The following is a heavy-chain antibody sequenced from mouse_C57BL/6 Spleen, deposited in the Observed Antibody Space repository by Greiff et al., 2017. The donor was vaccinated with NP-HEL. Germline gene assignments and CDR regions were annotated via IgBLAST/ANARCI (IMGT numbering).Heavy chain of an antibody. J-gene: IGHJ3*01. Sequence: EVQLQQSGPELVKPGASVKISCKASGYSFTGYYMNWVKQSPEKSLEWIGEINPSTGGTTYNQKFKAKATLTVDKSSSTAYMQLKSLTSEDSAVYYCARHSSGPAWFAYWGQGTLVTVSA. CDR1: GYSFTGYY. CDR3: ARHSSGPAWFAY. V-gene: IGHV1-42*01. CDR2: INPSTGGT. D-gene: IGHD3-2*02.